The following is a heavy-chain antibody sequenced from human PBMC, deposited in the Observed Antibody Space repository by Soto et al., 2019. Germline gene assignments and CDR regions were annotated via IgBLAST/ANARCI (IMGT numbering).Heavy chain of an antibody. D-gene: IGHD6-6*01. CDR2: INAGTGNT. Sequence: QVQLVQSGAEVKKPGASVKVSCKASGYTFTSYAMHWVRQAPGQRLEWMGWINAGTGNTKYSQKFQGRATTTRDTSGSTAYLQLSSLRPEDTAVYYCARDLQAHYWVHGTLVTGSS. CDR3: ARDLQAHY. V-gene: IGHV1-3*01. J-gene: IGHJ4*01. CDR1: GYTFTSYA.